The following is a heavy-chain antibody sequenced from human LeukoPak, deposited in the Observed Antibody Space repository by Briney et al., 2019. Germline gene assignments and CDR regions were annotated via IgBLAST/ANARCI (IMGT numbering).Heavy chain of an antibody. CDR1: GYSFASYW. J-gene: IGHJ4*02. Sequence: GKSVKISCKGSGYSFASYWIAWVGQMPGKGLEWMGGIYPGNSDITYIPAFQGQVTISADKPVSTAYLHCSSLKASHTAIYYCARHLSSISSCPNYWGQGTLVTVSS. V-gene: IGHV5-51*01. D-gene: IGHD2-2*01. CDR2: IYPGNSDI. CDR3: ARHLSSISSCPNY.